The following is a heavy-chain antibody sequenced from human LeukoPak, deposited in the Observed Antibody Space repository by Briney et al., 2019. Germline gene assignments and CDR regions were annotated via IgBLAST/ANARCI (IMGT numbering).Heavy chain of an antibody. J-gene: IGHJ4*02. D-gene: IGHD1/OR15-1a*01. Sequence: GGSLRLSCAASGFTFSSYGMHWVRQAPGNGLEWVAVIWYDGSNKYYTDSVKGRFTIPRDNSKNTLYLQMNSLRAEDTAVYYCARRQTGTFDYWGQGTLVTVSS. CDR2: IWYDGSNK. V-gene: IGHV3-33*01. CDR3: ARRQTGTFDY. CDR1: GFTFSSYG.